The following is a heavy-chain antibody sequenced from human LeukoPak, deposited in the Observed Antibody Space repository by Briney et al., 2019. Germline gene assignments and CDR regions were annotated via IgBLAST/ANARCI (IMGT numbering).Heavy chain of an antibody. J-gene: IGHJ4*02. Sequence: GQSLRLSCSASGFTFGDYAMSWVRQAPGKGLEWVGFIRTKSYGGTTECAASVRGRFTISRDDSKSVAYLQMNSLKTEDTAVYYCTRDEAVAVSRYFDCWGQGTLVTVSS. D-gene: IGHD6-19*01. CDR3: TRDEAVAVSRYFDC. V-gene: IGHV3-49*04. CDR2: IRTKSYGGTT. CDR1: GFTFGDYA.